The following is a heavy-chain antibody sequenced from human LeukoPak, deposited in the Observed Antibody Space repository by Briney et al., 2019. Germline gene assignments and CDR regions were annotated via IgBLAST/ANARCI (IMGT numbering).Heavy chain of an antibody. CDR1: GFTFSSYW. D-gene: IGHD3-3*01. CDR3: ARVGGSDYYYYGMDV. V-gene: IGHV3-7*01. CDR2: IKQDGSEK. Sequence: PGGSLRLSCAASGFTFSSYWMSWVRQAPGKGLEWVANIKQDGSEKYYVDSVKGRFTISRDNAKNSLYLQMNSLRAEDTAVYHCARVGGSDYYYYGMDVWGQGTTVTVSS. J-gene: IGHJ6*02.